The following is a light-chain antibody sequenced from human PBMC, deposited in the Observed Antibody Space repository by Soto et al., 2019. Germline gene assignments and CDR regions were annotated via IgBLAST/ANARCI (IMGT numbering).Light chain of an antibody. J-gene: IGKJ1*01. CDR3: QQYDSPLT. Sequence: EIVLTQSPGSLSLSPGERATLSCRASQSVDSRFFAWYQQRPGQAPRLLIYGASSRATGVPERFTGSGSGTYSALTISGLGPEDGAVYCCQQYDSPLTFGLGPKVEIK. CDR2: GAS. CDR1: QSVDSRF. V-gene: IGKV3-20*01.